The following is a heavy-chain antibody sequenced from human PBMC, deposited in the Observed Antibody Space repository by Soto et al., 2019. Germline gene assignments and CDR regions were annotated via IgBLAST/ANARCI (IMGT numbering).Heavy chain of an antibody. J-gene: IGHJ4*02. CDR3: ARETTGYSSGWYLARFDY. CDR1: GFTFSSYA. D-gene: IGHD6-19*01. V-gene: IGHV3-30-3*01. Sequence: QVQLVESGGGVVQPGRSLRLSCAASGFTFSSYAMHWVRQAPGKGVEWVAVISYDGSNKYYADSVKGRVTISRDNSKNTLYLQMHSLRAEYTAVYYCARETTGYSSGWYLARFDYWGQGTLVTVSS. CDR2: ISYDGSNK.